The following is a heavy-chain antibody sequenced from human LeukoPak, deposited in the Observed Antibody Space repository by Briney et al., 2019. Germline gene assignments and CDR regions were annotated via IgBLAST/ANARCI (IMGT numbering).Heavy chain of an antibody. D-gene: IGHD3-10*01. J-gene: IGHJ5*02. Sequence: SETLSLTCTVSGGSISTYYWSWIRQPPGKALEWIGYISNTGSTNYNPSLKSRVTISADTSRNHFSLNLSSVTAADTAVYYCARAPRITMVRGNSNWFDPWGQGTLVTVSS. CDR3: ARAPRITMVRGNSNWFDP. V-gene: IGHV4-59*01. CDR1: GGSISTYY. CDR2: ISNTGST.